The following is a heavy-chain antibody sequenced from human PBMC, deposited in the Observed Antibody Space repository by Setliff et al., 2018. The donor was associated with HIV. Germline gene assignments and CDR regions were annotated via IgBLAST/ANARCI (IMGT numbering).Heavy chain of an antibody. D-gene: IGHD3-10*01. CDR1: GGSISSDTYH. V-gene: IGHV4-61*09. J-gene: IGHJ6*02. CDR2: TYSSGST. Sequence: SETLSLTCTVSGGSISSDTYHYSWIRQPAGKGLEWIGQTYSSGSTKCNPSLKSRVTISVDTSKNQFSLTLSSVTAADTAVYYCARHDITLVRGLVWGQGTTVTVSS. CDR3: ARHDITLVRGLV.